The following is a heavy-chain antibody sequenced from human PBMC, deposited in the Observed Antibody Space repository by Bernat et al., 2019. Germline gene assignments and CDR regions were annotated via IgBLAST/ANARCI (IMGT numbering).Heavy chain of an antibody. Sequence: QVQLVESGGGVVQPGRSLRLSCAASGFTFSNYGMHWVRQAPGKGLEWVSVTYSGGSTYYADSVKGRFTISRDNSKNTLYLQMNSLRAEDTAVYYCARVGSSGRALEYFQHWGQGTLVTVSS. D-gene: IGHD6-19*01. CDR1: GFTFSNYG. J-gene: IGHJ1*01. CDR3: ARVGSSGRALEYFQH. V-gene: IGHV3-NL1*01. CDR2: TYSGGST.